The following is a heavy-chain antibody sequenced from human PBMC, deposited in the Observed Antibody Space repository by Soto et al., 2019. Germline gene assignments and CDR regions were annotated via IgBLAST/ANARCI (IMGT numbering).Heavy chain of an antibody. Sequence: ESGPTLVNPTQTLTLTCTSSGFSLSTTAEGVGWIRQPPGKALEWLALIYWDDDERYSPSLKSRLTITKDTSKNQVVLTMTNVDPVDTATYYCAHGSCSSADCYPNPYLDYWGQGILVTVSS. V-gene: IGHV2-5*02. CDR1: GFSLSTTAEG. J-gene: IGHJ4*02. CDR2: IYWDDDE. D-gene: IGHD2-2*01. CDR3: AHGSCSSADCYPNPYLDY.